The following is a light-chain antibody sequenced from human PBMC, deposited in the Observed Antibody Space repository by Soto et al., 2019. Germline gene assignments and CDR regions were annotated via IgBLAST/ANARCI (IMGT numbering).Light chain of an antibody. Sequence: QSVLTQSPSVSGAPGQRVTISCTGSSSNIGAGYDVHWYQHLPGTAPKLLIYGNNDRPSGVPDRFSGSKSGTSVSLAITGLQAEDEADYYCQSYDSSLSGYVFGTGTKVTVL. V-gene: IGLV1-40*01. J-gene: IGLJ1*01. CDR1: SSNIGAGYD. CDR3: QSYDSSLSGYV. CDR2: GNN.